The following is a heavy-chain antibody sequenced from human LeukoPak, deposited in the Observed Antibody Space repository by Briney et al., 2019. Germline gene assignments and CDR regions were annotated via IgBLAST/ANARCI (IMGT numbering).Heavy chain of an antibody. CDR1: GGTFSSYA. D-gene: IGHD4-17*01. V-gene: IGHV1-69*13. CDR2: IIPIFGTA. J-gene: IGHJ4*02. Sequence: SVKVSCKASGGTFSSYAISWVRQAPGQGLEWMGGIIPIFGTANYAQKFQGRVTITADESTSTAYMELSSLRSEDTTVYYCARNDYGDYGNASPFDYWGQGTLVTVSS. CDR3: ARNDYGDYGNASPFDY.